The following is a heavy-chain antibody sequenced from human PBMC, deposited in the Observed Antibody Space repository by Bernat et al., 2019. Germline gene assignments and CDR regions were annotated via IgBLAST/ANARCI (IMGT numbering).Heavy chain of an antibody. CDR1: GGSISSGGYY. V-gene: IGHV4-31*03. D-gene: IGHD2-15*01. J-gene: IGHJ4*02. CDR2: IYYSGST. CDR3: AREYCSGGSCYSSGFDY. Sequence: QVQLQESGPGLVKPSQTLSLTCTVSGGSISSGGYYWSWIRQHPGKGLEWIGYIYYSGSTYYNPSLKSRVTISVDTSKNQFSLKLSSVTAADTAVYYCAREYCSGGSCYSSGFDYWGQGTLVTVSS.